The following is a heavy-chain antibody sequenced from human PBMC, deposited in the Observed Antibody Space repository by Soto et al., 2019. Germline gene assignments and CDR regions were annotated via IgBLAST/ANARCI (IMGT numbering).Heavy chain of an antibody. CDR1: GFSLTTSAIR. D-gene: IGHD3-9*01. CDR2: IDKDYDK. J-gene: IGHJ4*02. CDR3: ARIVPTNYDILTGYYPHYFDY. V-gene: IGHV2-70*04. Sequence: QTLTLSCTLSGFSLTTSAIRVSWIRQPPGKALEWLECIDKDYDKCYSSYHQTRHTSSTDTAKNTEILTMPNMDPVDTATYYCARIVPTNYDILTGYYPHYFDYWGQGTLVTVSS.